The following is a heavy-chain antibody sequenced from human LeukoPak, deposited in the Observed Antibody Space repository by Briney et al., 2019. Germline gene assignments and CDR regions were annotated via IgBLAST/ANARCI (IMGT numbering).Heavy chain of an antibody. J-gene: IGHJ4*02. CDR3: ARAPSVPYYFDY. D-gene: IGHD6-6*01. CDR1: GDSITSGSYY. CDR2: IYYSGST. V-gene: IGHV4-61*01. Sequence: SETLSLTCTVSGDSITSGSYYWAWIRQHPGKGLEWIGYIYYSGSTNYNPSLKSRVTISVDTSKNQFSLKLSSVTAADTAVYYCARAPSVPYYFDYWGQGTLVTVSS.